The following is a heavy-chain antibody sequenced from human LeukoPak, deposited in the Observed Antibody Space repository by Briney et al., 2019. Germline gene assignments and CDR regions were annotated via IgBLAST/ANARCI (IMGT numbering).Heavy chain of an antibody. D-gene: IGHD6-13*01. V-gene: IGHV3-23*01. CDR2: VTGSGYST. CDR1: GFTFSNYA. J-gene: IGHJ4*02. CDR3: ATTPPAAAGTFDY. Sequence: GGSLRLSCAASGFTFSNYAMSWVRQAPGTGPEWVSGVTGSGYSTYYADSVKGRFATSRDNSKNTLYLQMKSLRAEDTAVYYCATTPPAAAGTFDYWGQGTLVTVSS.